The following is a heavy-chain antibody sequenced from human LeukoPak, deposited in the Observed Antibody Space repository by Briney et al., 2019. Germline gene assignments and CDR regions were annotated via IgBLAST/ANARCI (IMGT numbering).Heavy chain of an antibody. CDR3: ARDTKSRFLEWDDAFDI. Sequence: ASVKVSCKASGYTSTSYGISWVRQAPGQGLEWMGWISAYNGNTNYAQRLQGRVTMTTDTSTSTAYMELRSLRSDDTAVYYCARDTKSRFLEWDDAFDIWGQGTMVTVSS. V-gene: IGHV1-18*01. J-gene: IGHJ3*02. CDR2: ISAYNGNT. CDR1: GYTSTSYG. D-gene: IGHD3-3*01.